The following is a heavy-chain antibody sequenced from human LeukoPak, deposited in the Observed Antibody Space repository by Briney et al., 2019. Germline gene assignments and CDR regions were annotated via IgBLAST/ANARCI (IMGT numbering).Heavy chain of an antibody. J-gene: IGHJ4*02. CDR3: ASRSSGWYFEN. Sequence: SETLSLTCTVSGGSISSSSYYWGWIRQPPGKGLEWIGSIYHSGSTHYNPSLKSRITISVDESKNQFSLKLSSVTAADTAVYYCASRSSGWYFENWGQGTLVTVSS. V-gene: IGHV4-39*07. CDR2: IYHSGST. CDR1: GGSISSSSYY. D-gene: IGHD6-19*01.